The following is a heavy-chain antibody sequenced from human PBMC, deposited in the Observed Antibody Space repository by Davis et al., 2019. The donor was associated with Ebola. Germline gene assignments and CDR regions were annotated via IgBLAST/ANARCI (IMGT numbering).Heavy chain of an antibody. V-gene: IGHV3-15*01. CDR1: GFTFSYAW. CDR3: AKFSRAGDSV. Sequence: GESLKISCAASGFTFSYAWMSWVRQAPGKGLEWVGRIKSKTDGGTTDYAAPVKGRFTISRDDSKNTLYLQVNSLRDEDTAVYYCAKFSRAGDSVWGQGTLVTVSS. J-gene: IGHJ4*02. CDR2: IKSKTDGGTT. D-gene: IGHD6-13*01.